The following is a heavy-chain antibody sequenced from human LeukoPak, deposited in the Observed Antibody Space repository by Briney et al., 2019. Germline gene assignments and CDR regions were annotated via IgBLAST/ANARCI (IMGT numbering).Heavy chain of an antibody. V-gene: IGHV4-38-2*01. CDR2: VYHSGST. J-gene: IGHJ5*02. Sequence: PSETLSLTCAVSGYSISSGYYWGWIRQPPGKGLEWIGSVYHSGSTYYNPSLKSRVTISVDTSKNQFSLKLSSVTAADTAVYYCARHGNYYDTSQSDPWGQGTLVIISS. CDR1: GYSISSGYY. D-gene: IGHD3-22*01. CDR3: ARHGNYYDTSQSDP.